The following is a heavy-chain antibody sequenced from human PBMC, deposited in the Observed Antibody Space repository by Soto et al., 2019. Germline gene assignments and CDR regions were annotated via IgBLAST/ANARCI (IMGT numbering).Heavy chain of an antibody. CDR1: GFTFNSYW. Sequence: EVQLVESGGGLVQPGGSLRLSCAASGFTFNSYWMHWVRQAPGKGLVWVSRINSDGSSTYYADSVKGRFTISRDNAKNRLVLQMNSLRAGDTAVYYCATHLPNYWGQGTLVTVSS. V-gene: IGHV3-74*01. CDR2: INSDGSST. J-gene: IGHJ4*02. CDR3: ATHLPNY.